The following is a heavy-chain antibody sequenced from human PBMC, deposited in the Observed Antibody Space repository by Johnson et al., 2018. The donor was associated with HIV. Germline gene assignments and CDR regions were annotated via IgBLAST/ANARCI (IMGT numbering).Heavy chain of an antibody. J-gene: IGHJ3*02. CDR3: ARPETYYYHFSMGGAFDI. CDR1: GFTFSSYD. V-gene: IGHV3-13*01. D-gene: IGHD3-10*01. Sequence: VQLVESGGGLVQPGGSLRLSCAASGFTFSSYDMHWVRQATGKGLEWVSAIGTAGDTYYPGSGKGRFTISSENAKNSLYLQMNSLRSEDTAVYYCARPETYYYHFSMGGAFDIWGQGTMVSVSS. CDR2: IGTAGDT.